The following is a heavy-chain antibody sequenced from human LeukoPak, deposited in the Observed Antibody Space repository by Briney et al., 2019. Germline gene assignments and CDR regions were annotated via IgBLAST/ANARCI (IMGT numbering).Heavy chain of an antibody. V-gene: IGHV1-69*13. CDR2: IIPIFGTA. CDR1: GGTFSSYA. CDR3: ARRYGGDAFDI. D-gene: IGHD4-23*01. J-gene: IGHJ3*02. Sequence: ASVKVSCEASGGTFSSYAISWVRQAPGQGLEWMGGIIPIFGTANYARKFQGRVTITADESTSTAYMELSSLRSEDTAVYYCARRYGGDAFDIWGQGTMVTVSS.